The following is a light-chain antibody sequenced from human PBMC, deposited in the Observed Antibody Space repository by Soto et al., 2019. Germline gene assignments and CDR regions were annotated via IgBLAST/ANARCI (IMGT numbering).Light chain of an antibody. J-gene: IGLJ3*02. CDR2: GVI. CDR1: SSDVGGYNY. V-gene: IGLV2-14*01. Sequence: QSALTQPASVSGSPGQSITISCTGTSSDVGGYNYVSWYQHHPGKAPKLMIYGVINRPSGVSNRFSGSKSGNTASLTISGLQAEDEADYYCISYTSSSTRKVFGGGTKLTVL. CDR3: ISYTSSSTRKV.